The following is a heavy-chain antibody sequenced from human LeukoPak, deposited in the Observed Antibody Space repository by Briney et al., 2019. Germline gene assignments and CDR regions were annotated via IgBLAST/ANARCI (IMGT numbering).Heavy chain of an antibody. CDR1: TFTLSTYA. CDR2: LSYDGKNK. CDR3: ARSYGSGTYYNVPWDY. D-gene: IGHD3-10*01. Sequence: GGSLRLSCAASTFTLSTYAMHWVRQAPGKGLEWVAALSYDGKNKYYADSVRGRFTISRDTSNNAMFLQMASLRAEDTAVYFCARSYGSGTYYNVPWDYWGQGTLVTVSS. J-gene: IGHJ4*02. V-gene: IGHV3-30*08.